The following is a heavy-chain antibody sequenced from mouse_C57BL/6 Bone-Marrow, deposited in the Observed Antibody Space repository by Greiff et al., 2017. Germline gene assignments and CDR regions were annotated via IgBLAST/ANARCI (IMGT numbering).Heavy chain of an antibody. J-gene: IGHJ2*01. D-gene: IGHD4-1*01. Sequence: EVQLVESGGGLVKPGGSLKLSCAASGFTFSSYAMSWVRQTPEKRLEWVATISDGGSYTYYPDNVKGRFTISRDNAKNNLYLQMSHLKSEDTAMYCCARDGWDEGYWGQGTTLTVSS. CDR2: ISDGGSYT. V-gene: IGHV5-4*01. CDR1: GFTFSSYA. CDR3: ARDGWDEGY.